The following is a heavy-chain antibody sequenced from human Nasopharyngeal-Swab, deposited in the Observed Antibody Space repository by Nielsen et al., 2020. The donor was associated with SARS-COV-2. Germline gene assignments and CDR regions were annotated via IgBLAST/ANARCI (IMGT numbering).Heavy chain of an antibody. CDR1: DDSITGGDFF. J-gene: IGHJ4*02. V-gene: IGHV4-30-4*01. CDR2: VYFTGGA. Sequence: LRLSCNVSDDSITGGDFFWSWVRQSSGKGLEWLGCVYFTGGAFFNPSLKSRLTMSVDTSNRQFFLNLRSVTAADTAVYYCARSLRSFDSWGRGIMVTVSS. CDR3: ARSLRSFDS.